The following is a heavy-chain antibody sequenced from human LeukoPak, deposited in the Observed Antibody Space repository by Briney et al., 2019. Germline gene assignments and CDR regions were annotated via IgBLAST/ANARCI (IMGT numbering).Heavy chain of an antibody. CDR1: GGSISSSSYY. CDR3: ARLALYSSSWYYFDY. CDR2: IYDSGST. J-gene: IGHJ4*02. Sequence: PSETLSLTCTVSGGSISSSSYYWGWIRQPPGKGLEWIGSIYDSGSTYYNPSLKSRVTISVDTSKNQFSLKLSSVTAADTAVYYCARLALYSSSWYYFDYWGQGTLVTVSS. V-gene: IGHV4-39*01. D-gene: IGHD6-13*01.